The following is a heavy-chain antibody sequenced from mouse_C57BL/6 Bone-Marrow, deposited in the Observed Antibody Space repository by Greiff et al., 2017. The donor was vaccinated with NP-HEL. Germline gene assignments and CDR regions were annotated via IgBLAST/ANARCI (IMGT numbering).Heavy chain of an antibody. J-gene: IGHJ3*01. CDR1: GYSITSGYY. Sequence: EVQVVESGPGLVKPSQSLTLTCSVTGYSITSGYYWNWIRQFPGNQLEWMGYISYDGSNTYNPSLNNRSSITRDTSKNQVFLKLKSMTTEYTATYYCTRGVYYGSRRFAYWGQGTLVTVSA. V-gene: IGHV3-6*01. D-gene: IGHD1-1*01. CDR2: ISYDGSN. CDR3: TRGVYYGSRRFAY.